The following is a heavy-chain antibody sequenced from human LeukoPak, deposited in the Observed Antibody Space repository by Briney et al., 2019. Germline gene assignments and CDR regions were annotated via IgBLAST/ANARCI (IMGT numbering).Heavy chain of an antibody. V-gene: IGHV4-38-2*02. CDR1: GYSISSGYY. CDR3: ARPMTPRTGSDAFDI. CDR2: IYHSGSS. Sequence: PSETLSLTCTVSGYSISSGYYWGWIRQPPGRGLEWIGSIYHSGSSYYNPSLKSRVTISIDTSKNQFSLRLSSVTATDTAVYYCARPMTPRTGSDAFDIWGQGTMVTVSS. J-gene: IGHJ3*02. D-gene: IGHD3/OR15-3a*01.